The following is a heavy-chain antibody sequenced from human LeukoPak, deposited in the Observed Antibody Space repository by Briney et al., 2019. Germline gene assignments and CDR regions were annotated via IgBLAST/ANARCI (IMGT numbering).Heavy chain of an antibody. CDR3: ARGRYGGPYYFDY. CDR2: INHSGSA. Sequence: PSETLSLTCAVYGGSFSGYYWSWIRQPPGKGLEWIGEINHSGSANYNPSLKSRVTISVDTSKNQFSLKLSSVTAADTAVYYCARGRYGGPYYFDYWSQGTLVTVSS. J-gene: IGHJ4*02. V-gene: IGHV4-34*01. D-gene: IGHD4-23*01. CDR1: GGSFSGYY.